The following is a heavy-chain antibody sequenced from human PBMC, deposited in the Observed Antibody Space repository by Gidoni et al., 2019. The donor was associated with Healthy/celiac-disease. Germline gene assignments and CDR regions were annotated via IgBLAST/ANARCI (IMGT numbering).Heavy chain of an antibody. Sequence: EVQLVESGGGLVKPGGSLRLSCAASGFTFSSYSMNWVRQAPGKGLEWVSSISSSSSYIYYADSVKGRFTISRDNAKNSLYLQMNSLRAEDTAVYYCARDMVVRTPWDIVATMANDYWGQGTLVTVSS. J-gene: IGHJ4*02. CDR1: GFTFSSYS. D-gene: IGHD5-12*01. CDR3: ARDMVVRTPWDIVATMANDY. CDR2: ISSSSSYI. V-gene: IGHV3-21*01.